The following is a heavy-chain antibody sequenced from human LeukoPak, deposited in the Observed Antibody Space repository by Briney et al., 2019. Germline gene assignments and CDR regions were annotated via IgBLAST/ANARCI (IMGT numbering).Heavy chain of an antibody. CDR3: ARDRNWGRFVPHAFDI. V-gene: IGHV3-11*04. Sequence: PGGSLRLSCAASGFTFSDSYMTWVRQAPGKGVEWVAYISGSGHDINYSDSVKGRFTISRDNAKNSLYLQMSSLRVEDTAVYYCARDRNWGRFVPHAFDIWGQGTMVTVSS. D-gene: IGHD7-27*01. J-gene: IGHJ3*02. CDR1: GFTFSDSY. CDR2: ISGSGHDI.